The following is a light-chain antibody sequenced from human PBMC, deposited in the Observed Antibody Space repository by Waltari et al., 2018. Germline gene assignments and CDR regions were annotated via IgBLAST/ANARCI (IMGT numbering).Light chain of an antibody. J-gene: IGKJ2*02. CDR1: ESVSSDY. CDR3: QQYGSSPCT. CDR2: GAS. V-gene: IGKV3-20*01. Sequence: DIVLTQSPATLSVSPGGRATLSCRANESVSSDYLAWYQQKRGQAPMLLIDGASIRATGVPERFSGSGSGTDFTLTISRLEPEDFAVYFCQQYGSSPCTFGQGTTLEI.